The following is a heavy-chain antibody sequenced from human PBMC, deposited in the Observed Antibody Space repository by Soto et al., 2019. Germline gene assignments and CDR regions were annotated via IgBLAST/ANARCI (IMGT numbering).Heavy chain of an antibody. CDR1: GGSFSGYY. V-gene: IGHV4-34*01. D-gene: IGHD3-3*01. Sequence: SETLSLTCAVYGGSFSGYYWSWIRQPPGKGLEWIGEINHSGSTNYNPSLKSRVTISVDTSKNQFSLKLSSVTAADTAVYYCAREFRSYDLWSGYYRRYYYGMDVWGQGTTVTVSS. CDR2: INHSGST. J-gene: IGHJ6*02. CDR3: AREFRSYDLWSGYYRRYYYGMDV.